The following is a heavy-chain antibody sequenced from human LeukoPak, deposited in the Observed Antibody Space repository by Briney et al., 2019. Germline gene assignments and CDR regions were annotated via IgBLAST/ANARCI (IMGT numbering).Heavy chain of an antibody. J-gene: IGHJ4*02. CDR3: ASGLVELDY. Sequence: PGGSLRLTCAASELTSSTSWMSWVRQAPEKGLEWVANIKQDGSEKYYVDSVKGRFTISRDNAKNSLYLQMNSLRAEDTAVYYCASGLVELDYWGQGTLVTVSS. CDR2: IKQDGSEK. V-gene: IGHV3-7*03. CDR1: ELTSSTSW. D-gene: IGHD1-1*01.